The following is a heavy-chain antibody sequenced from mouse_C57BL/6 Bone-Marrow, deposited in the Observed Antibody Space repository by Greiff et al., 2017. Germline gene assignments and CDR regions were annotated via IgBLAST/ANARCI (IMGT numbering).Heavy chain of an antibody. CDR2: IYIGNGYT. D-gene: IGHD2-3*01. V-gene: IGHV1-58*01. J-gene: IGHJ1*03. Sequence: EVQLQQSGAELVRPGSSVKMSCKTSGYTFTSYGINWVQQRPGQGLEWIGYIYIGNGYTEYTEKFKGKATLTSGQTSSTAYLQLSSLTSEDSSSYFCARSSYDGFSRWYFDVWGTGTTVTVSS. CDR3: ARSSYDGFSRWYFDV. CDR1: GYTFTSYG.